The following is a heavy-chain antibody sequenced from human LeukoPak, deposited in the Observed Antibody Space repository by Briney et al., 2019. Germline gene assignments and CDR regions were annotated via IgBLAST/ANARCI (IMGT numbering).Heavy chain of an antibody. V-gene: IGHV3-23*01. CDR1: GFTFSSYA. J-gene: IGHJ4*02. Sequence: GGSLRLSCAASGFTFSSYAMSWVRQAPGKGLEWVSAISGSGGSTYYADSVKGRFTISRDNSKNTLYLQMNSLRAEDTAVYYCAKDSPTYYYDSSGYLFDYWGQGTLVTVSP. CDR3: AKDSPTYYYDSSGYLFDY. CDR2: ISGSGGST. D-gene: IGHD3-22*01.